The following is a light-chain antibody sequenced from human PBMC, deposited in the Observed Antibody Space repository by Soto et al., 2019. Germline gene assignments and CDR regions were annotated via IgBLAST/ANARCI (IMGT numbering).Light chain of an antibody. CDR2: KAS. CDR1: QSISSW. Sequence: DIQMTQSPSTLSASVGERVTITCRASQSISSWLAWYQQKPGKAPKLLIYKASSLESGVPSRFSGSGSGTEFTLTISSLQPDDFATYYCQQYNSYRGTFGQGTKVDIK. J-gene: IGKJ1*01. CDR3: QQYNSYRGT. V-gene: IGKV1-5*03.